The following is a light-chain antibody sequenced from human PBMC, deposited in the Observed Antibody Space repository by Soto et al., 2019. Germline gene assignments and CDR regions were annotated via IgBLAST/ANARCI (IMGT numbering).Light chain of an antibody. Sequence: EIALTQFPATRSGSPGGSATLSCRASQNLFTNVAWYRQKPGQAPRLLIYGASTRATGVPARFSGSGSATEFTLTISSLQSEDSAVYYCQQYEDWPPIALGQGTRLEI. CDR1: QNLFTN. V-gene: IGKV3-15*01. J-gene: IGKJ5*01. CDR2: GAS. CDR3: QQYEDWPPIA.